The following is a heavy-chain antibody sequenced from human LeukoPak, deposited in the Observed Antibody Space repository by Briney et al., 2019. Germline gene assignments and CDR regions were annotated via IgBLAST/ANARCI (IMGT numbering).Heavy chain of an antibody. CDR3: ARFFGQSMVASDPYGMDV. CDR2: ISYTGKT. CDR1: GFSMDTIYYQ. V-gene: IGHV4-39*01. J-gene: IGHJ6*02. Sequence: SETLSLTCTVSGFSMDTIYYQWGWIRQPPGRGLEWIGTISYTGKTYYNPSLKSRVTVSVDTSKNQFSLWLSSVTATDTSVYYCARFFGQSMVASDPYGMDVWGQGTTVTVSS. D-gene: IGHD6-19*01.